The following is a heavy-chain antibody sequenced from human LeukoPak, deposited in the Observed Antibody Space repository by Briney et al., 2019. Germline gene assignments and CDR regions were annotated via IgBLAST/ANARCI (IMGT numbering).Heavy chain of an antibody. CDR1: GGSLSSSSYY. Sequence: SETLSLTCTVSGGSLSSSSYYWGWIRQPPGKGLEWVGSIYYSGSTYYNPSLKSRVTISVDTSKNQFSLKLSSVTAADTAVYYCGRDLFEGPPPDGWFGELLPTWDAFDIWGQGTMVTVSS. CDR2: IYYSGST. CDR3: GRDLFEGPPPDGWFGELLPTWDAFDI. V-gene: IGHV4-39*07. D-gene: IGHD3-10*01. J-gene: IGHJ3*02.